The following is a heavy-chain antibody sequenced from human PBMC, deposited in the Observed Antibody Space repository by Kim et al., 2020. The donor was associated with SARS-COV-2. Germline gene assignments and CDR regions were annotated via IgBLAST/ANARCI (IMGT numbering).Heavy chain of an antibody. J-gene: IGHJ1*01. CDR3: ARAPYDSSGYYFRY. D-gene: IGHD3-22*01. Sequence: NPSLKSRVTISVDTSKNQFSLKLSSVTAADTAVYYCARAPYDSSGYYFRYWGQGTLVTVSS. V-gene: IGHV4-31*02.